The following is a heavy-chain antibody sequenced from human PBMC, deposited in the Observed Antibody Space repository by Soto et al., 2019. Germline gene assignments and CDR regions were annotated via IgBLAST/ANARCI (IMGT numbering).Heavy chain of an antibody. J-gene: IGHJ5*02. V-gene: IGHV4-30-4*01. CDR3: ARTSKNWFDP. Sequence: PSETLSLTCTVSGDAISSGDYYWSWIRQSPGKGLEWIGYIYYGGTASYNPSLKSRITISVDTSKNQFSLRLMSVTAADTAVYYCARTSKNWFDPWGQGTLVTVSS. CDR2: IYYGGTA. D-gene: IGHD2-2*01. CDR1: GDAISSGDYY.